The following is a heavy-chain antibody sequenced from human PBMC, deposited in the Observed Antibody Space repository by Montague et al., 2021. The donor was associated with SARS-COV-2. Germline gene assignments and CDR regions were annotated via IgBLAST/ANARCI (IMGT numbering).Heavy chain of an antibody. Sequence: SLRLSCAASGFTFSSYGMHWVRQAPGKGLEWVAIIWYDGSKNYYADSVKGRFTISRDNSKNTLYLQMNTLRAEDTAVYYCARDSSSGRDWYYYYGMDVWGQGTTVTVSS. D-gene: IGHD6-13*01. V-gene: IGHV3-33*01. J-gene: IGHJ6*02. CDR3: ARDSSSGRDWYYYYGMDV. CDR1: GFTFSSYG. CDR2: IWYDGSKN.